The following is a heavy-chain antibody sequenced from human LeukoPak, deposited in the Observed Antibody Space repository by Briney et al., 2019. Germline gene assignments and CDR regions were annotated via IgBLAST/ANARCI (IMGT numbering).Heavy chain of an antibody. J-gene: IGHJ4*02. CDR1: GFTFGSYW. CDR3: VRAAKSYDFWSGFFDIYYFDY. D-gene: IGHD3-3*01. CDR2: IRQDGSEK. Sequence: GGSLRLSCAASGFTFGSYWMNWVRQVPGKGLEWVANIRQDGSEKNYVDFVKGRFSISRDNARNSLHLQMNSLRAEDTAVYYCVRAAKSYDFWSGFFDIYYFDYWGQGTLVTVSS. V-gene: IGHV3-7*01.